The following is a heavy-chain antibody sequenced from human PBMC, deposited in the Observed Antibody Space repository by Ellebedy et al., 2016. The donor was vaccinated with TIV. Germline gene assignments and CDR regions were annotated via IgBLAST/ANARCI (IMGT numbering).Heavy chain of an antibody. V-gene: IGHV1-69*13. Sequence: ASVKVSCKASGGTFSSYAISWARQAPGQGLEWMGGIIPIFDTTNYAQKFQRKVSITADESTSTAYMELNSLSSDDTAMYFCARDRGNSHAFDTWGQGTMLTVSS. CDR2: IIPIFDTT. CDR3: ARDRGNSHAFDT. D-gene: IGHD4-23*01. J-gene: IGHJ3*02. CDR1: GGTFSSYA.